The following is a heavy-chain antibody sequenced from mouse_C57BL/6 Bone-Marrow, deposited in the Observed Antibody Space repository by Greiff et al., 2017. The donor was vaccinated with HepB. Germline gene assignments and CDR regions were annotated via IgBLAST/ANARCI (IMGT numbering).Heavy chain of an antibody. CDR3: ARGLWLWFAY. CDR1: GYTFTDYY. J-gene: IGHJ3*01. V-gene: IGHV1-19*01. CDR2: INPYNGGT. D-gene: IGHD1-1*02. Sequence: EVHLVESGPVLVKPGASVKMSCKASGYTFTDYYMNWVKQSHGKSLEWIGVINPYNGGTSYNQKFKGKATLTVDKSSSTAYMELNSLTSEDSAVYYCARGLWLWFAYWGQGTLVTVSA.